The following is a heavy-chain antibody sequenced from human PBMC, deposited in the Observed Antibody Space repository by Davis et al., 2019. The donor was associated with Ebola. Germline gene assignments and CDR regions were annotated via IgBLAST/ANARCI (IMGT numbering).Heavy chain of an antibody. CDR3: AKDLGLKYYDLNYYGMDV. D-gene: IGHD3-3*01. CDR1: GFTFDDYA. CDR2: ISWNSGSI. J-gene: IGHJ6*02. V-gene: IGHV3-9*01. Sequence: PGGSLRLSCAASGFTFDDYAMHWVRQAPGKGLEWVSGISWNSGSIGYADSVKGRFTISRDNAKNSLYLQMNSLRAEDTALYYCAKDLGLKYYDLNYYGMDVWGQGTTVTVSS.